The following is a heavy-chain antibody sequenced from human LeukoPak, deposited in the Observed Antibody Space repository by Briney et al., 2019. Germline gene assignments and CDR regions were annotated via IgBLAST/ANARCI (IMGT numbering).Heavy chain of an antibody. CDR2: ISTDGYTT. CDR1: GLAFSAYK. V-gene: IGHV3-74*01. J-gene: IGHJ4*02. D-gene: IGHD5-18*01. CDR3: AKGQSIGYEIDY. Sequence: GGSMRLSCAASGLAFSAYKMHWVRQAPRKGLVWVSRISTDGYTTDYADFVQGRFTASRDNTKNTWSLEMNSLRAEDTAVYYCAKGQSIGYEIDYWGQGTLVTVSS.